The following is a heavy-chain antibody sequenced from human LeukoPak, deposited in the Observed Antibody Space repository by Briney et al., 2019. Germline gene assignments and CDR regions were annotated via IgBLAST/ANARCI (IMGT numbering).Heavy chain of an antibody. V-gene: IGHV6-1*01. CDR1: GDSVSSNSVS. J-gene: IGHJ4*02. CDR3: ARALWGRLEY. CDR2: TYYRSKWYN. Sequence: SQTLSLTCAISGDSVSSNSVSWNWIRQSPSRGLEWLGRTYYRSKWYNDYAVSVKSRITITPDTSKNQFSLPLNSVTPEDTAVYFCARALWGRLEYWGQGTLVTVSS. D-gene: IGHD3-16*01.